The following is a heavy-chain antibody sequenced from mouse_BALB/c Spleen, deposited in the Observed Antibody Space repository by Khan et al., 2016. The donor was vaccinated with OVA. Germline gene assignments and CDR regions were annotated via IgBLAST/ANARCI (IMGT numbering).Heavy chain of an antibody. V-gene: IGHV1S127*01. CDR3: TRRGYGSPFAY. J-gene: IGHJ3*01. D-gene: IGHD1-1*01. CDR2: IDPSKSET. Sequence: QVQLKESGPELVRPGASVKMSCKASGYTFTSFWINWVKQRPGQGLEWIGMIDPSKSETRLNQKFKDKATLNVDKSSNTAYMQLSTLTSEDYSVYDCTRRGYGSPFAYWGQGTLVTVSA. CDR1: GYTFTSFW.